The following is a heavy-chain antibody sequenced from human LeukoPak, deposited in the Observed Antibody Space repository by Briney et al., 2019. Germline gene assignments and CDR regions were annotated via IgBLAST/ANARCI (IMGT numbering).Heavy chain of an antibody. CDR3: ARGYCSSTTCSIDY. CDR2: INAANGNT. CDR1: GYTFTHYA. Sequence: GASVKVSCKASGYTFTHYAIHWVRQAPGQRLEWMGWINAANGNTRYSQKFQGRVTITRDASASTVYMELSSLRSGDTAIYYCARGYCSSTTCSIDYWGQGTLVTVSS. V-gene: IGHV1-3*01. J-gene: IGHJ4*02. D-gene: IGHD2-2*01.